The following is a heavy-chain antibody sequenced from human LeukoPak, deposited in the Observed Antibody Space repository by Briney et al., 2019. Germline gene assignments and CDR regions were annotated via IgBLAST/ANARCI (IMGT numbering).Heavy chain of an antibody. CDR3: ARSDRSGYHSYFDN. Sequence: SSETLSLTCTVTGGSISSYYWSWIRQPPGKGLEWIGYIYYSGSTNYNPSLKSRVTISIDTSKNQFSLKLSSVTAADTAVYYCARSDRSGYHSYFDNWGQGTLVTVSS. V-gene: IGHV4-59*01. CDR2: IYYSGST. CDR1: GGSISSYY. D-gene: IGHD3-22*01. J-gene: IGHJ4*02.